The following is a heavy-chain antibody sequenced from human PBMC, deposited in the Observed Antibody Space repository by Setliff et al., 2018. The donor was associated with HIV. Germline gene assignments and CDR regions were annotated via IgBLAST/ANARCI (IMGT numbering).Heavy chain of an antibody. J-gene: IGHJ4*02. D-gene: IGHD2-21*01. CDR2: IYYSGST. CDR3: ARQVAVVGDFETAAVSFNY. Sequence: SETLSLTCTVSGGSICNYYWSWIRQPPGKGLEWIGTIYYSGSTYYNPSLKSRFTISTDTSKNQFSLKVRSVTAADTAVYYCARQVAVVGDFETAAVSFNYWGPGRLVTVSS. CDR1: GGSICNYY. V-gene: IGHV4-39*01.